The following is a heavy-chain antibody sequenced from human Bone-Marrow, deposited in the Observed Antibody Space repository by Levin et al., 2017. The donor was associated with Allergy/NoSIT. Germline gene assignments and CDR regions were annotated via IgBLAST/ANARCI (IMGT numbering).Heavy chain of an antibody. D-gene: IGHD3-22*01. J-gene: IGHJ4*02. CDR1: GFTFSIYT. CDR3: ARDRGYYHDSSGHPIVSVFDY. V-gene: IGHV3-21*01. CDR2: ISSSSGSI. Sequence: KAGGSLRLSCAASGFTFSIYTMTWVRQAPGKGLEWVSSISSSSGSIFYTDSVKGRFTISRDNAKNSLYLQMNSLRAEDTAVYYCARDRGYYHDSSGHPIVSVFDYWGQGTLVTVSS.